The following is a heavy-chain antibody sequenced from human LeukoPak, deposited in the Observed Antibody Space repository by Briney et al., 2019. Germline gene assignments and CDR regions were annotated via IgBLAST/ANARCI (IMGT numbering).Heavy chain of an antibody. V-gene: IGHV3-23*01. Sequence: GGSLRLSCAASGFTFSRYAMSWVRQAPGKGLEWVSGISGSGGSTYYADSVKGRFTISRDNAKNSLYLQMNSLRAEDTAVYFCVRVRGVTFDYWGQGTLVIVSS. J-gene: IGHJ4*02. D-gene: IGHD3-10*01. CDR3: VRVRGVTFDY. CDR2: ISGSGGST. CDR1: GFTFSRYA.